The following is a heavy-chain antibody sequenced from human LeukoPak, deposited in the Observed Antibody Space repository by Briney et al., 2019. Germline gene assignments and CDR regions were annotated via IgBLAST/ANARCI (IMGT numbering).Heavy chain of an antibody. Sequence: GGSLRLSCAASGFTFSSYWMSWVRQAPGKGLEWVANIKQDGSEKYYVDSVKGRFTISRDNAKNSLYLQMNSLRAEDTAVYYCASGSYCSSTSCYDTRSSGVDYWGQGTLVTVSS. CDR2: IKQDGSEK. D-gene: IGHD2-2*01. CDR1: GFTFSSYW. J-gene: IGHJ4*02. V-gene: IGHV3-7*01. CDR3: ASGSYCSSTSCYDTRSSGVDY.